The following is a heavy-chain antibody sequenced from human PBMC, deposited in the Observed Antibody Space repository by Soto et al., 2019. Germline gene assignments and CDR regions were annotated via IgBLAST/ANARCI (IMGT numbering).Heavy chain of an antibody. CDR2: IYYSGST. J-gene: IGHJ3*02. D-gene: IGHD6-25*01. CDR1: GGSISSSSYY. Sequence: SETLSLTCTVSGGSISSSSYYWGWIRQPPGKGLDWIASIYYSGSTYYNPSLKSRVTITVDTSKNQFSLRLSSVTAADTAVYYCARGLDGYDAFDIWGQGTMVTVSS. CDR3: ARGLDGYDAFDI. V-gene: IGHV4-39*07.